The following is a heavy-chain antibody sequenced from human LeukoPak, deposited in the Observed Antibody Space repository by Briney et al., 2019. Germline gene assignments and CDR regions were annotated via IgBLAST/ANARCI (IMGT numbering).Heavy chain of an antibody. CDR3: ARAPYYYDSSGYSNYYFDY. CDR2: IYYSGST. V-gene: IGHV4-59*08. CDR1: GGSISSYY. D-gene: IGHD3-22*01. J-gene: IGHJ4*02. Sequence: PSETLSLTCTVSGGSISSYYWSWIRQPPGKGLEWIGYIYYSGSTNYNPSLKSRVTIPVDTSKNQFSLKLSSVTAADTAVYYCARAPYYYDSSGYSNYYFDYWGQGTLVTVSS.